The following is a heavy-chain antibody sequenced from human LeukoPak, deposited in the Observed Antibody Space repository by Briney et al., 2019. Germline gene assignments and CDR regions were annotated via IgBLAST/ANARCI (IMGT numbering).Heavy chain of an antibody. J-gene: IGHJ4*02. CDR1: GFTFSSIA. CDR3: AKDLGRYRNNFFDY. Sequence: PGGSLRLSCAASGFTFSSIAMSWVRQAPDKGLEWVSTISGCGGGTYYADSVKGRFTISRDDSKNTLYVQMNSLRADDTAVYYCAKDLGRYRNNFFDYWGQGNLVTVSS. V-gene: IGHV3-23*01. D-gene: IGHD1-26*01. CDR2: ISGCGGGT.